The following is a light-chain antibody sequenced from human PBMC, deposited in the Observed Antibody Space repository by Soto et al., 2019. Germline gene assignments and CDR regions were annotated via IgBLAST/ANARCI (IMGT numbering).Light chain of an antibody. Sequence: DIVMTQSPLSLPVTPGEPASISCRSSQSLLHSNGYNYLDWYLQKPGQSPQLLIYLGSYRASGVPDGFSGSGSGTDFTLKISRVEAEDVGVYYCMQPLQSWTFGQGTKVEIK. J-gene: IGKJ1*01. CDR1: QSLLHSNGYNY. CDR3: MQPLQSWT. V-gene: IGKV2-28*01. CDR2: LGS.